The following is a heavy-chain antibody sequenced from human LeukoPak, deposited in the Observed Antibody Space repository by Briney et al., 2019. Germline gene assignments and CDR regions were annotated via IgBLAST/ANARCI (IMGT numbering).Heavy chain of an antibody. J-gene: IGHJ4*02. D-gene: IGHD6-6*01. V-gene: IGHV4-38-2*02. CDR1: GYSIGSGYY. CDR3: ASVQLTYYFDY. CDR2: IYHSGST. Sequence: PSETLSLTCTVSGYSIGSGYYWGWIRQPPGKGLEWIGSIYHSGSTYYNPSLKSRVTISVDTSKNQFSLKLSSVTAADTAVYYCASVQLTYYFDYWGQGTLVTVSS.